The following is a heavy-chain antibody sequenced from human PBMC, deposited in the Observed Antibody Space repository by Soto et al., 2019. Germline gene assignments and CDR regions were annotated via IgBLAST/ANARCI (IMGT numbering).Heavy chain of an antibody. CDR1: GFTFSSYA. D-gene: IGHD6-13*01. V-gene: IGHV3-23*01. CDR2: VSGSGGFT. CDR3: GMARKYSSTWYGDVFDI. Sequence: EVQLLESGGGLVQPGGSLRLSCAASGFTFSSYAMSWVRQAPGKGLEWVSAVSGSGGFTYYPDSVKGRFTISRDISKNTLYLQMNSLRAEDTAVYYCGMARKYSSTWYGDVFDIWGQGTMVTVSS. J-gene: IGHJ3*02.